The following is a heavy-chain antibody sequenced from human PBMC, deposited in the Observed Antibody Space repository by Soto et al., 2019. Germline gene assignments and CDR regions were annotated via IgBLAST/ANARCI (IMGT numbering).Heavy chain of an antibody. CDR2: ITASGYST. CDR1: GFTFNNFA. Sequence: DVQLLESGGGLVQPGGSLRLSCAASGFTFNNFAMSWVRLAPGKGLEWVSGITASGYSTYYADSVRGRFTISRDNLKXXXXXXXXXXXXXXXXXXXXXXXITFAGGKYFDYWGQGTLVTVSS. V-gene: IGHV3-23*01. CDR3: XXXITFAGGKYFDY. J-gene: IGHJ4*02. D-gene: IGHD3-16*01.